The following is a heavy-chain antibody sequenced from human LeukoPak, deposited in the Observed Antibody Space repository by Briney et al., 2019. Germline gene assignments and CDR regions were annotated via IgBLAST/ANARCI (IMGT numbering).Heavy chain of an antibody. D-gene: IGHD2/OR15-2a*01. V-gene: IGHV1-69*06. CDR1: GYTFTGYY. CDR2: IIPIFGTA. CDR3: AKDSAKKYDDY. J-gene: IGHJ4*02. Sequence: GASVKVSCKASGYTFTGYYMHWVRQAPGQGLEWMGGIIPIFGTANYAQKFQGRVTITADKSTSTAYMELSSLRSEDTAVYYCAKDSAKKYDDYWGQGTLVTVSS.